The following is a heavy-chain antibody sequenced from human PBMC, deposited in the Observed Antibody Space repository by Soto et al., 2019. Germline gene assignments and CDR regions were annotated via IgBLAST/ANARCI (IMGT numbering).Heavy chain of an antibody. V-gene: IGHV3-23*01. Sequence: GGSLRLSCAASGFTFSTHAINWVRQAPGKGLEWVSGMSSSGDKAYYADSVRGRFTISRDNSKNTVYLQMNSLRVDDTAIYHCAKVPTIFGVVTTYFDYWGQGTLVTVSS. J-gene: IGHJ4*01. D-gene: IGHD3-3*01. CDR1: GFTFSTHA. CDR2: MSSSGDKA. CDR3: AKVPTIFGVVTTYFDY.